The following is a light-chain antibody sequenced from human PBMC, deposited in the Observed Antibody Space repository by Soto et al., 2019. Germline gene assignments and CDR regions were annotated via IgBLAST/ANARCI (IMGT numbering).Light chain of an antibody. V-gene: IGKV1-39*01. J-gene: IGKJ1*01. CDR1: QSISIY. Sequence: DLQVTQSPSSLSASVGDRVTITCRTSQSISIYLNWYQQKPGKAPNLRNYAASTLQSGVPPRFSGSGSVTDFTLTIISLQPEDFANYYCQHTYSTPWTFGQGTKVDIK. CDR3: QHTYSTPWT. CDR2: AAS.